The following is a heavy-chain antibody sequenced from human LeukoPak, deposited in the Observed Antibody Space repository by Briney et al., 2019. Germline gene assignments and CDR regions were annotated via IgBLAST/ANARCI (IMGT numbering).Heavy chain of an antibody. Sequence: PGGSLRLSCAPSGFTFSSYTMIWVRQAPGKGLEWVSSISSSSSSIYYADSVKGRFTISRDNAKNSLYLQMNSLRAEDTAVYYCARDGLLWFGEPTPYGMDVWGQGTTVTVSS. CDR1: GFTFSSYT. CDR3: ARDGLLWFGEPTPYGMDV. D-gene: IGHD3-10*01. V-gene: IGHV3-21*01. J-gene: IGHJ6*02. CDR2: ISSSSSSI.